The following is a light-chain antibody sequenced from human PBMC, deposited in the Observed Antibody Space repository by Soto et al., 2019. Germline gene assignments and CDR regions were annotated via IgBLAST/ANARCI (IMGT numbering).Light chain of an antibody. CDR3: QHYNNWPIT. CDR1: QSLLYSNGYNY. Sequence: DIVMTQSPLSLPVTPGEPASISCRSSQSLLYSNGYNYLDWYLQKPGQSPRLLIYLGSNRASGVPDRFSGSGSGTDFTLTISSLQAADFAVYHCQHYNNWPITFGQGTRLEN. V-gene: IGKV2-28*01. J-gene: IGKJ5*01. CDR2: LGS.